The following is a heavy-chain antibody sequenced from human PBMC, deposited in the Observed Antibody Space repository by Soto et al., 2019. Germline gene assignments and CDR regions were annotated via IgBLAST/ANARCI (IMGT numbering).Heavy chain of an antibody. J-gene: IGHJ6*02. Sequence: EVQLLESWGGLVQPGGSLRLSCAAAGFTVSSYAMSWVRQAPGQWLEWVSAISCSGGSTYYADSVKGRFTISRYNSQNTLYLQLNSLSADDTAVYYCAKEERRKRVPLAGMDVWGQWPTVTASS. CDR2: ISCSGGST. CDR3: AKEERRKRVPLAGMDV. V-gene: IGHV3-23*01. CDR1: GFTVSSYA.